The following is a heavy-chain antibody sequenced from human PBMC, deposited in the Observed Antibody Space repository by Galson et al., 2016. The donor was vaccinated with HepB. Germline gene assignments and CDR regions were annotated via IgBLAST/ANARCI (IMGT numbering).Heavy chain of an antibody. CDR3: ARVPRTTVTSYSYFDY. D-gene: IGHD4-17*01. CDR2: VSGSGGST. V-gene: IGHV3-23*01. CDR1: EFTFSSYA. J-gene: IGHJ4*02. Sequence: SLRLSCAASEFTFSSYAMSRARQAPGKGLEWVSLVSGSGGSTYYADSVKGRFTSSRDNSKNTLYLQMNSLRAEDTAVYYCARVPRTTVTSYSYFDYWGQGTLVTVSS.